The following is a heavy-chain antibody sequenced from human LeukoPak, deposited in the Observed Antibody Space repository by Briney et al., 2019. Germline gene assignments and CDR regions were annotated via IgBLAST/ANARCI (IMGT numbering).Heavy chain of an antibody. D-gene: IGHD6-13*01. CDR1: GFTFSNDA. J-gene: IGHJ4*02. Sequence: GGSLRLSCAASGFTFSNDAMSWVRQAPGKGLEWVSAIGGSGSSTYYTDSVKGRFTISRDNSKNTLYLQMSSLRAEDTAVYYCAKKIGIAATGSFDYWGQGTLVTVSS. V-gene: IGHV3-23*01. CDR3: AKKIGIAATGSFDY. CDR2: IGGSGSST.